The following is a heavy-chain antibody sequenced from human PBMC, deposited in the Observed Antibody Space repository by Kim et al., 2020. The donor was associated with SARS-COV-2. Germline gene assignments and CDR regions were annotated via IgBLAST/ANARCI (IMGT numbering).Heavy chain of an antibody. V-gene: IGHV3-23*01. CDR1: GFTFSNYA. CDR2: VIGSGPNT. Sequence: GGSLRLSCVSSGFTFSNYAMNWVRRAPGKGLEWVASVIGSGPNTDHADSVKGRFTISRDNSKNTLYLQMKSLRAEVTAVYYCAEDILPSCTDSICYPFDPWGPGTLVTVSS. J-gene: IGHJ5*02. CDR3: AEDILPSCTDSICYPFDP. D-gene: IGHD2-2*01.